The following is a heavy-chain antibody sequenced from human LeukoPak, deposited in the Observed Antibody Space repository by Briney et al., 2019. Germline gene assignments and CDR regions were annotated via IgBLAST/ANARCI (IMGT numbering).Heavy chain of an antibody. CDR3: ARADESLVYGMDV. CDR2: FSYSGST. J-gene: IGHJ6*02. CDR1: GGSITSDY. Sequence: SETLSLTCTLSGGSITSDYWSWIRQSPGKGLEWIGYFSYSGSTHYSPSLTSRVAISVDTSRNQLSLKLRSVTAADTAIYYCARADESLVYGMDVWGPGTTVIVSS. V-gene: IGHV4-59*08.